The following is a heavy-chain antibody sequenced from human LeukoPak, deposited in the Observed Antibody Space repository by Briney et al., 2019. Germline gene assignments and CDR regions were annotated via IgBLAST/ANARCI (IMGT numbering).Heavy chain of an antibody. J-gene: IGHJ5*02. CDR1: RYTFTGYY. Sequence: ASVKVSCKASRYTFTGYYMHWVRQAPGQGLEWMGWINPNSGGTNYAQKFQGRVTMTRDTSISTAYMELSRLRSDDTAVDYCARAAYYYDSSAFTPWGQGTLVTVSS. CDR3: ARAAYYYDSSAFTP. V-gene: IGHV1-2*02. CDR2: INPNSGGT. D-gene: IGHD3-22*01.